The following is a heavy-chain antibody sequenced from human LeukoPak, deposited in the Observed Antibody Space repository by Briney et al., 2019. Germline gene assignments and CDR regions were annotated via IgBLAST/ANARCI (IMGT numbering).Heavy chain of an antibody. CDR1: GGSISSSSYY. CDR3: ARQSGWYLFDY. J-gene: IGHJ4*02. CDR2: IYYSGST. Sequence: PSETLSLTCTVSGGSISSSSYYWGWIRQPPGKGPEWIGSIYYSGSTYYNPSLKSRVTISVDTSKNQFSLKLSSVTAADTAVYYCARQSGWYLFDYWGQGTLVTVSS. V-gene: IGHV4-39*01. D-gene: IGHD6-19*01.